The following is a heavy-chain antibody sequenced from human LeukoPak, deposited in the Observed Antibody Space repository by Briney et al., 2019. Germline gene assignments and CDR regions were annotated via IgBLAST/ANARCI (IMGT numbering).Heavy chain of an antibody. CDR1: GFAFSYYG. CDR3: AKDWRYSSSTTPY. V-gene: IGHV3-30*18. Sequence: GRSLRLSCAASGFAFSYYGMHWVRQAPGKGLEWVAVISHDGSDKYYADSVKGRFTISRDNSKNTLYLQMNSLRAEDTAIYYCAKDWRYSSSTTPYWGQGTLVTVSS. CDR2: ISHDGSDK. J-gene: IGHJ4*02. D-gene: IGHD6-13*01.